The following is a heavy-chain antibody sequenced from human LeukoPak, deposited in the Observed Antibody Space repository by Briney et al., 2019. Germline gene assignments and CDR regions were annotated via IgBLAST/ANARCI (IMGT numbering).Heavy chain of an antibody. V-gene: IGHV3-74*01. CDR2: INSDGSST. J-gene: IGHJ3*02. D-gene: IGHD3-22*01. CDR3: ARYYDSSGYYYPGDAFDI. Sequence: GGSLRLSCAASGFTFSSYWMHWVRQAPGKGLVWVSRINSDGSSTSYADSVKGRFTISRDNAKNTLYLQMNSLRAEDTAVYYCARYYDSSGYYYPGDAFDIWGQGTMVTVSS. CDR1: GFTFSSYW.